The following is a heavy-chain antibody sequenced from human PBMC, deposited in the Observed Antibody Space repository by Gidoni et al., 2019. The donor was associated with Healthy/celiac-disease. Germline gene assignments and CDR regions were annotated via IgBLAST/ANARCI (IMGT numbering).Heavy chain of an antibody. CDR3: ARGVSTIPRSNWFDP. D-gene: IGHD3-9*01. CDR2: INPNSGGT. V-gene: IGHV1-2*02. CDR1: GYTFTGYY. J-gene: IGHJ5*02. Sequence: QVQLVQSGAEVKKPGASVKVSCKASGYTFTGYYMHWVRQDPGQGLEWMGWINPNSGGTNYAQKFQGGVTMSRDTSISTAYMELSRLRSDDTAVYDCARGVSTIPRSNWFDPWGQGTLVTVSS.